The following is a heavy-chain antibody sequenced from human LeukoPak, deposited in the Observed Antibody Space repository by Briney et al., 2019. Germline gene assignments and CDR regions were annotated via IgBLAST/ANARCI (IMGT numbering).Heavy chain of an antibody. Sequence: GGSLRLSCAASGFTFSSYAMSWVRQAPGKGLEWVSAISGSGGSTYYADSVKGRFTISRDNAKNTLYLQMNSLRAEDTAVYYCAKDVRKQYYDFWSRYYDYWGQGTLVTVSS. D-gene: IGHD3-3*01. CDR1: GFTFSSYA. CDR2: ISGSGGST. J-gene: IGHJ4*02. V-gene: IGHV3-23*01. CDR3: AKDVRKQYYDFWSRYYDY.